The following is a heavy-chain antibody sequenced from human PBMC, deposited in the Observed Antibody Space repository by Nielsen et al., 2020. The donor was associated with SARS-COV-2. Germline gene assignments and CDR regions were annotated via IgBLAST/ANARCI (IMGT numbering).Heavy chain of an antibody. V-gene: IGHV3-30*18. CDR2: ISYDGSNK. CDR3: AKEGLRYFDWSYGMDV. CDR1: GFTFSSYG. Sequence: GESLKISCAASGFTFSSYGMHWVRQAPGKGLEWVAVISYDGSNKYYADSVKGRFTISRDNSKNTLYLQMNSLRAEDTAVYYCAKEGLRYFDWSYGMDVWGQGTTVTVSS. J-gene: IGHJ6*02. D-gene: IGHD3-9*01.